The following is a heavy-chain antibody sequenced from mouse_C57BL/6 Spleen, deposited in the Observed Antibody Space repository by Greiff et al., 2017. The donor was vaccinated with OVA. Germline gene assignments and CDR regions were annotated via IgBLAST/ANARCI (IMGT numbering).Heavy chain of an antibody. V-gene: IGHV1-26*01. J-gene: IGHJ2*01. Sequence: VQLQQSGPELVKPGASVKISCKASGYTFTDYYMNWVKQSHGKSLEWIGDINPNNGGTSYNQKFKGKATLTVDKSSSTAYMERRSLTSEDSAVYYCARRVTFDYWGQGTTLTVSS. CDR1: GYTFTDYY. D-gene: IGHD2-1*01. CDR3: ARRVTFDY. CDR2: INPNNGGT.